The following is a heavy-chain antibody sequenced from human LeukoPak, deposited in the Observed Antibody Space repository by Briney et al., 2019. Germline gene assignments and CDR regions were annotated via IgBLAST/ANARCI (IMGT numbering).Heavy chain of an antibody. CDR2: IYHSGST. CDR1: GYSISSGYY. CDR3: ARNDYYDSSGYYYNFDI. J-gene: IGHJ3*02. D-gene: IGHD3-22*01. Sequence: PSETLSLTCTVSGYSISSGYYWGWIRQPPGKGLEWIGSIYHSGSTYYNPSLKSRVTISVDTSKNQFSLKLSSVTAADTAVYYCARNDYYDSSGYYYNFDIWGQGTMVTVSS. V-gene: IGHV4-38-2*02.